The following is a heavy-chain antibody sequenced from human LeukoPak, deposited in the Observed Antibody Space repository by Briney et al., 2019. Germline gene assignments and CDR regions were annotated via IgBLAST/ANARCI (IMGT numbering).Heavy chain of an antibody. Sequence: PSETLSLTCTVSGYSISTGYYGGWIRQPPGKGLEWIGTIYHSGSTYYNPSLKSRFTISIDTSKNQFSLKLSSVTAADTAVYYCARVSFNGRNDYWGQGTLVTVSS. CDR1: GYSISTGYY. CDR2: IYHSGST. J-gene: IGHJ4*02. CDR3: ARVSFNGRNDY. V-gene: IGHV4-38-2*02.